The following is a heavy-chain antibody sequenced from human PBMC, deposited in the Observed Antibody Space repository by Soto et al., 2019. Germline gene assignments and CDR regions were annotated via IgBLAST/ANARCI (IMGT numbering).Heavy chain of an antibody. CDR2: INPSGGST. J-gene: IGHJ5*02. CDR3: ATLPPRIVVSLLPLPT. Sequence: GASVKVSCKASGYTFTSYYMHWVRQAPGQGLEWMGIINPSGGSTSYAQKFQGRVTMTRDTSTSTVYMELSSLRSEDTAVYYCATLPPRIVVSLLPLPTWGQGILVTVSS. CDR1: GYTFTSYY. D-gene: IGHD2-8*02. V-gene: IGHV1-46*01.